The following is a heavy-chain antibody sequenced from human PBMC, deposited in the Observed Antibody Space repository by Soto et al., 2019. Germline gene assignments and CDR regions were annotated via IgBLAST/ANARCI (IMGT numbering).Heavy chain of an antibody. CDR2: ISSSSSYI. D-gene: IGHD1-26*01. V-gene: IGHV3-21*01. CDR1: GFTFSSYS. Sequence: LRLSWAASGFTFSSYSMNWVRQAPGKGLEWVSSISSSSSYIYYADSVKGRFTISRDNAKNSLYLQMNSLRAEDTAVYYCAKIGATSPPFFDYWGQGTLVTVS. J-gene: IGHJ4*02. CDR3: AKIGATSPPFFDY.